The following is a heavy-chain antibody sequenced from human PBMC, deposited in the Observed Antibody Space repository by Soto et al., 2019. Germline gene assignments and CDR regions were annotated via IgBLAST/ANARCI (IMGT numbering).Heavy chain of an antibody. J-gene: IGHJ6*02. CDR1: GYTFSNYA. CDR2: INAGKGTT. Sequence: ASVKVSCKASGYTFSNYAMHWVRRAPGQRLEWMGWINAGKGTTKYSQKFQGRVTITTDETTSTAYMELSSLRSEDTAVYYCASGDYGSGSYYGLMDVWGQGTTVTVSS. D-gene: IGHD3-10*01. CDR3: ASGDYGSGSYYGLMDV. V-gene: IGHV1-3*01.